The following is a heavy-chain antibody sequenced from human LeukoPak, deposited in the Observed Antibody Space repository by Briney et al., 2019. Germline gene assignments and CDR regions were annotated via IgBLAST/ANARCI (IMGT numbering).Heavy chain of an antibody. CDR1: GGSITSSSYY. J-gene: IGHJ4*02. Sequence: SETLSLTCTVSGGSITSSSYYWGWIRQPPGKELEWIGSIYYSGSTYYNPSLKSRVTISVDTSKNQLSLRLSSVTAADTAVYYCARVFQGFDNWGQGTLVTVSS. V-gene: IGHV4-39*01. CDR2: IYYSGST. CDR3: ARVFQGFDN. D-gene: IGHD1-14*01.